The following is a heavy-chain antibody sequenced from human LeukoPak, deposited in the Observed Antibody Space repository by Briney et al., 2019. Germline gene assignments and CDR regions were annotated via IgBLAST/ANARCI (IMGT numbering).Heavy chain of an antibody. CDR2: ISSSSSTI. D-gene: IGHD3-22*01. V-gene: IGHV3-48*01. Sequence: GGSLRLSCAASGITFRNYAMNWVRQAPGKGLEWVSYISSSSSTIYYADSVKGRFTISRDNAKNSLYLQMNSLRAEDTAVYYCARDLMYYYDSSGSAPDYWGQGTLVTVSS. CDR1: GITFRNYA. CDR3: ARDLMYYYDSSGSAPDY. J-gene: IGHJ4*02.